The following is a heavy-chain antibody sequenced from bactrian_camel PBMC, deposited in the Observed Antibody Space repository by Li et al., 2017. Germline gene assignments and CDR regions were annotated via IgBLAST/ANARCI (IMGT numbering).Heavy chain of an antibody. CDR1: GYSSYC. CDR2: IDSDGTT. Sequence: VQLVESGGDSVQAGGSLRLSCAASGYSSYCMGLFRQAPGEEREGVATIDSDGTTSYIDSVKGRFTISKDNANTTLYLQMNSLKPEDTAMYYCVADDFRWSGSWCSTRGYEYNYWGQGTQVTVS. V-gene: IGHV3S53*01. J-gene: IGHJ4*01. CDR3: VADDFRWSGSWCSTRGYEYNY. D-gene: IGHD3*01.